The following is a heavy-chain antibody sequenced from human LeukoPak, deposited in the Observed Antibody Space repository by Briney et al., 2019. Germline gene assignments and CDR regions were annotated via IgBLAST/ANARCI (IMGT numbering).Heavy chain of an antibody. Sequence: PSETLSLTCAVYGGSFSGYYWSWIRQPPGKGLEWIGEINHSGSTNYNPSLKSRVTISVDTSKNQFSLKLSSVTAADTAVYYCARGGFWSGYYIARSRYDAFDIWGQGTMVTVSS. V-gene: IGHV4-34*01. CDR3: ARGGFWSGYYIARSRYDAFDI. CDR2: INHSGST. CDR1: GGSFSGYY. D-gene: IGHD3-3*01. J-gene: IGHJ3*02.